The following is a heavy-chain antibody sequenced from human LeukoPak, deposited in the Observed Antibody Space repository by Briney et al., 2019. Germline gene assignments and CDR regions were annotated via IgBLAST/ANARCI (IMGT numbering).Heavy chain of an antibody. J-gene: IGHJ4*02. Sequence: SLSLSCAACGFTFRRYGMHWVRQAPAKGLEWVAVISNDGSNKYYAASVKGRFTISRDNSKNTLYLQMNSLRAEDTAVYYCAKDPDSSSSYFDYWGQGTLVTVS. CDR2: ISNDGSNK. CDR1: GFTFRRYG. D-gene: IGHD6-6*01. V-gene: IGHV3-30*18. CDR3: AKDPDSSSSYFDY.